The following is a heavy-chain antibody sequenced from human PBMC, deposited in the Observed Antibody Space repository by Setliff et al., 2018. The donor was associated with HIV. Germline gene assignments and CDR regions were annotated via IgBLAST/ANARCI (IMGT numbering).Heavy chain of an antibody. CDR2: ISNSGGST. CDR1: GFTFSTYA. D-gene: IGHD1-1*01. CDR3: ASARIPTGGTSTSFDY. J-gene: IGHJ4*02. Sequence: GESLKISCAASGFTFSTYAMSWVRQAPGKGLEWVSSISNSGGSTYCVESVKGRFTISRDNSKNTLCLQVNSLRPEDTAVYFCASARIPTGGTSTSFDYWGQGTLVTVSS. V-gene: IGHV3-23*01.